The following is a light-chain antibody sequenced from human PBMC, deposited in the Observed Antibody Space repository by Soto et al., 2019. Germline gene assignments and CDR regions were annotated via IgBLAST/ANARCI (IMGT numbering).Light chain of an antibody. Sequence: IVMTQSPSTLSVSPGERATLSCRASHSVRSSLAWYQQKPGLAPRLLIYDASSRATGIPDRLSGSGSGTDFTLTISRLEPEDFPVYYCQQYAKSPTFGQGTRLEIK. V-gene: IGKV3D-20*01. CDR2: DAS. CDR1: HSVRSS. J-gene: IGKJ5*01. CDR3: QQYAKSPT.